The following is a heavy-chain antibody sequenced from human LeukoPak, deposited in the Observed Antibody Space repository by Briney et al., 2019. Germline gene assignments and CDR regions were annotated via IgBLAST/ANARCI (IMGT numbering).Heavy chain of an antibody. CDR2: IYSGGST. Sequence: PGGSLRLSCAASGFTVSSNYMSWVRQAPGKGLEWVSVIYSGGSTNYADSVKGRFTISRDNSKNTLYLQMNSLRAEDTAVYYCARDRGYSSFDYWGQGTLVTVSS. V-gene: IGHV3-66*01. J-gene: IGHJ4*02. D-gene: IGHD6-19*01. CDR3: ARDRGYSSFDY. CDR1: GFTVSSNY.